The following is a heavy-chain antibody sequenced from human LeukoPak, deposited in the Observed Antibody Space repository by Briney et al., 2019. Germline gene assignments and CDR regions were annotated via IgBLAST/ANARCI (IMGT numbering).Heavy chain of an antibody. D-gene: IGHD2-8*01. J-gene: IGHJ5*02. CDR2: ISWNSGSI. CDR3: AKDWGVSYNWFDP. Sequence: PGRSLRLSCAASGFTFDDYAMHWVRQAPGKGLEWVSGISWNSGSIGYADSVKGRFTISRDNAKNSLYLQMNGLRAEDTALYYCAKDWGVSYNWFDPWGQGTLVTVSS. CDR1: GFTFDDYA. V-gene: IGHV3-9*01.